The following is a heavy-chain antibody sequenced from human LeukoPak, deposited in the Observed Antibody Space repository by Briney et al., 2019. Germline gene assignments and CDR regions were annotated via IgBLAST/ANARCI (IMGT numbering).Heavy chain of an antibody. V-gene: IGHV3-30-3*01. Sequence: GGSLRLSCAASGFTFSTYAMHWVRQAPGKGLEWMAVISYDGSHKYYADSVEGRFTISRDNSKNTLHLQMNSLRAEDTAVYYCARDVLYVFQRMDVWGQGTTVTVSS. CDR2: ISYDGSHK. J-gene: IGHJ6*02. D-gene: IGHD3-3*01. CDR3: ARDVLYVFQRMDV. CDR1: GFTFSTYA.